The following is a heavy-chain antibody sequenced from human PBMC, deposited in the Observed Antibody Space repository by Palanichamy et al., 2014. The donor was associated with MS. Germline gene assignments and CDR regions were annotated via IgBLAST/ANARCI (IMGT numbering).Heavy chain of an antibody. CDR1: GFTFSRYE. Sequence: EVQLLESGGGLVQPGGSLRLSCVASGFTFSRYEMTWVRQAPGKGLEWVSTIVQNGVSVYRESVQDRFIITRDNSRNTVSLQMNRLTADDTAVYYCAKLYDRGSSGDYGGDYWGQGTLVTVSS. CDR3: AKLYDRGSSGDYGGDY. V-gene: IGHV3-23*01. CDR2: IVQNGVS. J-gene: IGHJ4*02. D-gene: IGHD4-17*01.